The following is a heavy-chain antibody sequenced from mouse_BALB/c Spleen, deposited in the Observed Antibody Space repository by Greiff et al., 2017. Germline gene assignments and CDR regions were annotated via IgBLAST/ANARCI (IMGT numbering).Heavy chain of an antibody. CDR2: IYPGDGDT. V-gene: IGHV1-80*01. CDR1: GYAFSSYW. Sequence: QVQLKQSGAELVRPGSSVKISCKASGYAFSSYWMNWVKQRPGQGLEWIGQIYPGDGDTNYNGKFKGKATLTADKSSSTAYMQLSSLTSEDSAVYFCARPYYGSSYWYFDVWGAGTTVTVSS. D-gene: IGHD1-1*01. CDR3: ARPYYGSSYWYFDV. J-gene: IGHJ1*01.